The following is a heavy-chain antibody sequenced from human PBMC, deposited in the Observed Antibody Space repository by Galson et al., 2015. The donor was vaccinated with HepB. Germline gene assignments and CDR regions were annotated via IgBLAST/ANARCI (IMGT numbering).Heavy chain of an antibody. J-gene: IGHJ4*02. CDR3: ARGGMATRGGPTFDY. V-gene: IGHV1-18*01. D-gene: IGHD3-16*01. CDR2: ISTYNGNT. CDR1: GYTFTTYG. Sequence: SVKVSCKASGYTFTTYGINWLRQAPGQGLEWMGRISTYNGNTNYAQKFQGRVTMTTDTSTNTAYMELRSLRYDDGAIYYCARGGMATRGGPTFDYWGQGTLVTVSS.